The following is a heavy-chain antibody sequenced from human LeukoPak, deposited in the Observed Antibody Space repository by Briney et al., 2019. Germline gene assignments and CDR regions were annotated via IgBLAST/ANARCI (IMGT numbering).Heavy chain of an antibody. D-gene: IGHD6-19*01. J-gene: IGHJ4*02. V-gene: IGHV3-53*04. CDR2: IYSGGST. Sequence: PGGSLRLSCAASGFTVSSNYMSWVRQAPGKWLEWVSVIYSGGSTYYADPVKGRFTISRHNSKNTLYLQMNSLRAEDTAVYYCASGQLLSGWYYWGQGTLVTVSS. CDR3: ASGQLLSGWYY. CDR1: GFTVSSNY.